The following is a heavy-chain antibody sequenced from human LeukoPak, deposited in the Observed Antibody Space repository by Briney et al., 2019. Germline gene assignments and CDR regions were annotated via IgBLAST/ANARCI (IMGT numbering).Heavy chain of an antibody. CDR1: GFTFSSYA. CDR3: AKNSLDYGRGGGDY. Sequence: GGSLRLSCAASGFTFSSYAMSWVRQAPGKGLEWVSAISGSGGSTYYADSVTGRFTISRDNSKNTLYLQMNSLRAEDTAVYYCAKNSLDYGRGGGDYWGQGTLVTVSS. D-gene: IGHD4-17*01. J-gene: IGHJ4*02. V-gene: IGHV3-23*01. CDR2: ISGSGGST.